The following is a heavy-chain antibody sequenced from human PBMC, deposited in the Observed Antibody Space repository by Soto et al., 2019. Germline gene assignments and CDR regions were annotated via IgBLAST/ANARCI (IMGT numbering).Heavy chain of an antibody. CDR3: VKGSCGGDCYPYYYYGMDV. CDR2: ISSNGGST. J-gene: IGHJ6*02. D-gene: IGHD2-21*02. CDR1: GFTFSSYA. V-gene: IGHV3-64D*08. Sequence: GGSLRLSCSASGFTFSSYAMHWVRQAPGKGLEYVSAISSNGGSTYYADSVKGRFTISRDNSKNTLYLQMSSLRAEDTAVYYCVKGSCGGDCYPYYYYGMDVWGQGSTVTVSS.